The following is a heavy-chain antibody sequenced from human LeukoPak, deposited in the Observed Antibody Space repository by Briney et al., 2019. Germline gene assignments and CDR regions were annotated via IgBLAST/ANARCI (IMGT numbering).Heavy chain of an antibody. D-gene: IGHD3-16*01. Sequence: GGSLRLSCAASGFTFSSYWMSWVRQAPGKGLEWVDNIKQDGSEKYYVDSVKGRFTISRDNAKNSLYLQMNSLRAEDTAVYYCASSWAPYYYYGMDVWGQGTTVTVSS. CDR1: GFTFSSYW. V-gene: IGHV3-7*05. CDR3: ASSWAPYYYYGMDV. CDR2: IKQDGSEK. J-gene: IGHJ6*02.